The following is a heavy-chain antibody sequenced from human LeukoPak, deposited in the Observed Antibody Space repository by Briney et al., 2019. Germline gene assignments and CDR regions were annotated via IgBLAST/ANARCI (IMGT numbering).Heavy chain of an antibody. V-gene: IGHV3-43*02. D-gene: IGHD3-16*02. J-gene: IGHJ3*02. CDR2: ISGDGGRT. CDR3: DNAYYDYVWGSYSYFCAFDI. Sequence: PGGSLRLSWAASGFTFDDYSMDWVRQPPGEWLEWVCLISGDGGRTHYEESVKGRFTIPRDNSNNTLYLQMQSLRNEDTAFYYCDNAYYDYVWGSYSYFCAFDIWGQGTMVTVSS. CDR1: GFTFDDYS.